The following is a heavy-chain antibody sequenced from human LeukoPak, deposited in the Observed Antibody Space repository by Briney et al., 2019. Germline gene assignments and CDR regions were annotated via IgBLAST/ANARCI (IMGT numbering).Heavy chain of an antibody. Sequence: GGSLRLSCAASGFTFSDYYMSWIRQAPGKGLEWVSYISSSGSTIHYADSVKGRFTISRDNAKSSLYLQMNSLRAEDTAVYYCARWASGYSYGSDYWGQGTLVIVSS. CDR1: GFTFSDYY. J-gene: IGHJ4*02. V-gene: IGHV3-11*04. D-gene: IGHD5-18*01. CDR2: ISSSGSTI. CDR3: ARWASGYSYGSDY.